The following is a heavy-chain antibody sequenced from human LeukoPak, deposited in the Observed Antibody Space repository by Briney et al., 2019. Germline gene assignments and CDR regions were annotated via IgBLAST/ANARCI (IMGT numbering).Heavy chain of an antibody. CDR1: GYTFTSYA. V-gene: IGHV1-3*01. D-gene: IGHD6-19*01. CDR2: INAGNGNT. Sequence: ASVKVSCKASGYTFTSYAMHWVRQAPGRRLEWMGWINAGNGNTKYTQKFQGRVTITRDTSASTAYMELSSLRSEDTAVYYCARGSIAVAHLDYWGQGTLVTVSS. J-gene: IGHJ4*02. CDR3: ARGSIAVAHLDY.